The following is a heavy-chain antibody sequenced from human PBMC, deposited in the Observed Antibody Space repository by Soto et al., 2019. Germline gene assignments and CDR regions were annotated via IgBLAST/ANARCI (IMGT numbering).Heavy chain of an antibody. CDR2: INHSGST. J-gene: IGHJ4*02. V-gene: IGHV4-34*01. Sequence: QVQLQQWGAGLLKPSETLSLTCAVYGGSFSGYYWTWIRQPPGTGLEWIGEINHSGSTNYNPSLTXXVTISVDTSKNQFSLKLTSVTAADTAVYYCARDKITGRFDYWGQGTLVTVSS. D-gene: IGHD2-8*02. CDR1: GGSFSGYY. CDR3: ARDKITGRFDY.